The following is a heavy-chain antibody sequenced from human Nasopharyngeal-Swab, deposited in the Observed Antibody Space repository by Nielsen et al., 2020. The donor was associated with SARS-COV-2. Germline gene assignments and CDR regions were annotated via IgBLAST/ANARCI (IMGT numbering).Heavy chain of an antibody. Sequence: SVKVSCKASGGTFISYAISWVRQAPGQGLEWMGGIIPILGIANYAQKFQGRVTITADKSTSTAYMELSSLRSEDTAVYYCALAYCGGDCFIGGMDVWGQGTTVTVSS. J-gene: IGHJ6*02. CDR2: IIPILGIA. V-gene: IGHV1-69*10. D-gene: IGHD2-21*02. CDR3: ALAYCGGDCFIGGMDV. CDR1: GGTFISYA.